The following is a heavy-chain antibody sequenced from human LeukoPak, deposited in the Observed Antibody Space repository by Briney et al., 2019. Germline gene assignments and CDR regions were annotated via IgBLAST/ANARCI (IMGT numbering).Heavy chain of an antibody. J-gene: IGHJ4*02. D-gene: IGHD6-19*01. V-gene: IGHV3-66*01. CDR1: GFTVSSNY. Sequence: GGSLRLSCAASGFTVSSNYMSWVRQAPGKGLEWVSVINSGGITYYADSVRGRFTISRDISKDTVYLQMNSLRAEDTAVYYCAKDSIAVAGTYFDYWGQGTLVTVSS. CDR2: INSGGIT. CDR3: AKDSIAVAGTYFDY.